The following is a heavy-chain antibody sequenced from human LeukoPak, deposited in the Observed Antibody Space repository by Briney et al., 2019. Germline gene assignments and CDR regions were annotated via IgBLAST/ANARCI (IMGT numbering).Heavy chain of an antibody. V-gene: IGHV1-8*03. CDR1: GYTFTSYD. D-gene: IGHD3-3*01. CDR3: ARGPGTYYDFWSGYSADY. J-gene: IGHJ4*02. CDR2: MNPNSGNT. Sequence: ASVKVSCKASGYTFTSYDINWVRQATGQGLEWMGWMNPNSGNTGYAQKFQGRVTITRNTSISTAYMELSSLRSEDTAVYYCARGPGTYYDFWSGYSADYWGQGTLVTVSS.